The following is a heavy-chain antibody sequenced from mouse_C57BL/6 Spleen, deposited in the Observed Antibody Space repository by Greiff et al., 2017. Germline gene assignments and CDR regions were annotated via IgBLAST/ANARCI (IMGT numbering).Heavy chain of an antibody. V-gene: IGHV5-17*01. CDR3: AKYDGSRDWYFDV. D-gene: IGHD1-1*01. CDR1: GFTFSDYG. CDR2: ISSGRGTI. Sequence: DVTLVESGGGLVKPGGSLKLSCAASGFTFSDYGMHWVRQAPETGLEWVAYISSGRGTIYYADTVKGRFTISRDNAKNTLFLQMTSLRSEDTARYYCAKYDGSRDWYFDVWGTGTTVTVSS. J-gene: IGHJ1*03.